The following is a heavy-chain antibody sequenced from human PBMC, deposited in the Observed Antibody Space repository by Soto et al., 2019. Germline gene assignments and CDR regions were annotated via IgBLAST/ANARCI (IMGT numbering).Heavy chain of an antibody. CDR1: GYSFTSYW. CDR3: ASSYGSSSSGGYGMDV. D-gene: IGHD6-6*01. Sequence: PGESLKISCKGSGYSFTSYWISWVRQMPGKGLEWMGRIDPSDSYTNYSPSFQGHVTISADKSISTAYLQWSSLKASDTAMYYCASSYGSSSSGGYGMDVWGQGTTVTVSS. V-gene: IGHV5-10-1*01. J-gene: IGHJ6*02. CDR2: IDPSDSYT.